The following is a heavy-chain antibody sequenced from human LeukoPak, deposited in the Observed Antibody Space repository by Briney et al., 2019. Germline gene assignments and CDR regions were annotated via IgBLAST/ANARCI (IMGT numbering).Heavy chain of an antibody. Sequence: PSETLSLTCAVSGGSISSYYWSWIRQPPGKGLEWIGYIYYNGSTNYNPSLKSRVTISVDTSKNQFSLKLSSVTAADTAVYYCARLEVPWYNWNPGPHNWFDPWGQGTLVTVSS. CDR3: ARLEVPWYNWNPGPHNWFDP. D-gene: IGHD1-20*01. CDR1: GGSISSYY. V-gene: IGHV4-59*01. J-gene: IGHJ5*02. CDR2: IYYNGST.